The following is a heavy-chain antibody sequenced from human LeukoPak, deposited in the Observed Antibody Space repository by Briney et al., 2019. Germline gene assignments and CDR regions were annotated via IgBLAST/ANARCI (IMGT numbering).Heavy chain of an antibody. J-gene: IGHJ4*02. CDR2: IKQDGSEK. D-gene: IGHD3-9*01. V-gene: IGHV3-7*01. CDR1: GFTFSSFR. Sequence: GGSLRLSCAASGFTFSSFRMSWVRQAPGKGLEWVANIKQDGSEKYYVDSVKGRFTISRDNAKNSLYLQMNSLRAEDTAVYYCASGDDLRYFDWLSNFDYWGQGTLVTVSS. CDR3: ASGDDLRYFDWLSNFDY.